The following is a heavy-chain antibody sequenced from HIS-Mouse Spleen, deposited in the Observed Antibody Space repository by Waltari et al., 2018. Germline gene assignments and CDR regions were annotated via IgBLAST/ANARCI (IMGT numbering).Heavy chain of an antibody. CDR1: GYTFTGYY. D-gene: IGHD1-26*01. CDR3: ARGGILGSQPSTDY. Sequence: QVQLVQSGAEVKKPGASVKVSCKASGYTFTGYYMHWVRQAPGQGLGWMGWINPSRGGTNYGQKFQGRVTMTRDTSISTAYMELSRLRSDDTAVYYCARGGILGSQPSTDYWGQGTLVTVSS. CDR2: INPSRGGT. J-gene: IGHJ4*02. V-gene: IGHV1-2*02.